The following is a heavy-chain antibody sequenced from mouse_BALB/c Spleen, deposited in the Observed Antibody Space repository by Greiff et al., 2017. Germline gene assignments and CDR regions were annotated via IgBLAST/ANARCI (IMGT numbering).Heavy chain of an antibody. CDR3: SSGIWAY. CDR2: INSNGGST. Sequence: EVKLVESGGGLVQPGGSLQLSCAASGFTFSSYGMSWVRQTPDKRLELVATINSNGGSTYYPDSVKGRFTISRDNAKNTLYLQMSSLKSEDTAMYYCSSGIWAYWGQGTLVTVSA. D-gene: IGHD1-1*02. CDR1: GFTFSSYG. V-gene: IGHV5-6-3*01. J-gene: IGHJ3*01.